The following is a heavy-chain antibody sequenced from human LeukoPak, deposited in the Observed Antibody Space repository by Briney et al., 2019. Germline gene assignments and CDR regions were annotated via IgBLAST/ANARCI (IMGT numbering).Heavy chain of an antibody. CDR1: GGSISSYY. CDR3: ARVGYDYVWGSYRPVRFYYYYMDV. D-gene: IGHD3-16*02. CDR2: IYYSGST. J-gene: IGHJ6*03. Sequence: SETLSLTCTVSGGSISSYYWSRIRQPPGKGLEWIGYIYYSGSTNYNPSLKSRVTISVDTSKNQFSLKLSSVTAADTAVYYCARVGYDYVWGSYRPVRFYYYYMDVWGKGTTVTVSS. V-gene: IGHV4-59*01.